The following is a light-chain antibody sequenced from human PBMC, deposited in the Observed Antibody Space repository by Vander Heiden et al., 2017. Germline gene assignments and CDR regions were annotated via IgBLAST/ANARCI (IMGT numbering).Light chain of an antibody. CDR1: QAISSA. Sequence: SITCRARQAISSALAWYQQKPGQAPNLLIYDASRLQSGVPSRFTGGGSGTDFTLTISSLQPEDFATYYCQQFKSYPHTFGQGTKLEIK. CDR3: QQFKSYPHT. J-gene: IGKJ2*01. CDR2: DAS. V-gene: IGKV1-13*02.